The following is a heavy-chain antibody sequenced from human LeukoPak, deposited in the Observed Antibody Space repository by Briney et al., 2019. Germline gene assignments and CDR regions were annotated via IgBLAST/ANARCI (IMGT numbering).Heavy chain of an antibody. Sequence: SETLSLTCTVSGGSISNFWNWIRQPPGRGLEWIGYIYYSGSTNYNPSLKSRVAISLDTSKHQFSLRLSSVTAADTAVYYCARALYYESSGYDWGQGTLVTVPS. CDR1: GGSISNF. V-gene: IGHV4-59*01. CDR2: IYYSGST. J-gene: IGHJ4*02. CDR3: ARALYYESSGYD. D-gene: IGHD3-22*01.